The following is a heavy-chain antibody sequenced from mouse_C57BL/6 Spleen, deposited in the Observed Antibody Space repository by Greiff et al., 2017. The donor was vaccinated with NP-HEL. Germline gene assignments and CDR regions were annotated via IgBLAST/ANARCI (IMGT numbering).Heavy chain of an antibody. CDR2: IYPGDGDT. V-gene: IGHV1-80*01. D-gene: IGHD1-1*01. Sequence: VQGVESGAELVKPGASVKISCKASGYAFSSYWMNWVKQRPGKGLEWIGQIYPGDGDTNYNGKFKGKATLTADKSSSTAYMQLSSLTSEDSAVYFCARSRTVVATRYYAMDYWGQGTSVTVSS. CDR1: GYAFSSYW. J-gene: IGHJ4*01. CDR3: ARSRTVVATRYYAMDY.